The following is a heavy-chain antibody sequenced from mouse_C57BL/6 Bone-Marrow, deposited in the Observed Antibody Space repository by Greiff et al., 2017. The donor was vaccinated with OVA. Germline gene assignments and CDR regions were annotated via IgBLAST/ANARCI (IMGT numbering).Heavy chain of an antibody. CDR2: INPNNGGT. CDR1: GYTFTDYN. J-gene: IGHJ4*01. D-gene: IGHD1-1*01. CDR3: ARSGSPYYAMDY. Sequence: SGPELVKPGASVKIPCKASGYTFTDYNMDWVKQSHGKSLEWIGDINPNNGGTIYNQKFKGKATLTVDKSSSTAYMELRSLTSEDTAVYYCARSGSPYYAMDYWGQGTSVTVSS. V-gene: IGHV1-18*01.